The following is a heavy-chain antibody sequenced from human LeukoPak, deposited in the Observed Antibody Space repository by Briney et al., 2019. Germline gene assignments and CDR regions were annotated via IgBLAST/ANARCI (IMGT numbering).Heavy chain of an antibody. Sequence: GASVKVSCKASGYTFTSYGISWVRQAPGQGLEWMGWISAYNGNTNYAQKLQGRVTMTTDTSTSTAYMELRSLRSDDTAVYYCAREAGSEWFGELTASEYFQHWGQGTLVTVSS. D-gene: IGHD3-10*01. J-gene: IGHJ1*01. CDR1: GYTFTSYG. CDR3: AREAGSEWFGELTASEYFQH. V-gene: IGHV1-18*01. CDR2: ISAYNGNT.